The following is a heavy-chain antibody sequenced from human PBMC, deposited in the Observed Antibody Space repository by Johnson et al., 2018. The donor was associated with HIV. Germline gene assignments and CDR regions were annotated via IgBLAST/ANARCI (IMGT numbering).Heavy chain of an antibody. CDR3: TTQQRADAFDI. D-gene: IGHD6-13*01. Sequence: VQLVESGGGLVKPGGSLRLSCAASGFTFSNAWMSWVRQAPGRGLEWVGRIKSEVDDVTTDYAAPVKGRFTISRDDSKNTLYLQMNSLKTEDTAVYYCTTQQRADAFDIWGQGTMVTVSS. V-gene: IGHV3-15*01. J-gene: IGHJ3*02. CDR2: IKSEVDDVTT. CDR1: GFTFSNAW.